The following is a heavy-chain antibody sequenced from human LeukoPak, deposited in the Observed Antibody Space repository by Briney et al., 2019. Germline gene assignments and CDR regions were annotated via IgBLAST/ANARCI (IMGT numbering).Heavy chain of an antibody. CDR3: TTHFDSNGYYWGNFDY. D-gene: IGHD3-22*01. Sequence: GGSLRLACAASGFTFSDAWMSWVRQAPGKGLEWVGRIKSKTDGGTTDYAAPVKGRFTISRDDSKNTLYLQKNSLKTEDTAVYYCTTHFDSNGYYWGNFDYWGQGTLVTVSS. CDR2: IKSKTDGGTT. CDR1: GFTFSDAW. V-gene: IGHV3-15*01. J-gene: IGHJ4*02.